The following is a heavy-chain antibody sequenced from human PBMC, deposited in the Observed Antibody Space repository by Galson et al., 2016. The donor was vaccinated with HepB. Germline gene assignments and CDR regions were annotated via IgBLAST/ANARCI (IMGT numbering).Heavy chain of an antibody. J-gene: IGHJ4*02. CDR1: AGAFSSYA. CDR2: IIPVFRTA. D-gene: IGHD4-17*01. V-gene: IGHV1-69*13. CDR3: ARGGYDTGDYVLDY. Sequence: AVKVSCKASAGAFSSYAICWVRQDPRQGLQWMGGIIPVFRTADYAQKFQGRVTITADESTTKAYMDLSSLSSEDTAVYYCARGGYDTGDYVLDYWGQGTLVTVSS.